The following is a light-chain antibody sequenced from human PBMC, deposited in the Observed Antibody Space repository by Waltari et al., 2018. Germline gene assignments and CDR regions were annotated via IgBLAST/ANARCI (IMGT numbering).Light chain of an antibody. CDR2: DVS. V-gene: IGLV2-14*01. Sequence: QSALTQPASVSGSPGQSITISCTGTSSDVGGYNSVSWYQQHPGKAPKLMIYDVSNRPSGVSNRFSGSKSGNTASLTISGLQAEDEADYYCSSYTSSSTHWVFGGGTKLTVL. J-gene: IGLJ3*02. CDR1: SSDVGGYNS. CDR3: SSYTSSSTHWV.